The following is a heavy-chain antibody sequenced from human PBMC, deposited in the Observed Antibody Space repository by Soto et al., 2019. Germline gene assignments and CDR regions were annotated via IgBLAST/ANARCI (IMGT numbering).Heavy chain of an antibody. Sequence: EVQLVESGGGLVRPGGSLRLSCAASGFTFSYYWMHWVRQAPGKGLVWVSRIHSDGSSTTYADFVKGRFIISRDNARNTVDLQMNSVRAEDTAVYYCASGDSGAFDLWGQGTVVTVSS. CDR1: GFTFSYYW. J-gene: IGHJ3*01. CDR2: IHSDGSST. V-gene: IGHV3-74*01. CDR3: ASGDSGAFDL. D-gene: IGHD1-26*01.